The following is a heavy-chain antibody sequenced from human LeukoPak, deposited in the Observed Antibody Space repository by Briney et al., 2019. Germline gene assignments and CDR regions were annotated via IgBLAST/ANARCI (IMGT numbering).Heavy chain of an antibody. CDR1: GGSFSGYY. V-gene: IGHV4-39*01. J-gene: IGHJ4*02. CDR2: IYYSGST. CDR3: ARSELLEYYFDY. D-gene: IGHD1-26*01. Sequence: PSETLSLTCAVYGGSFSGYYWGWIRQPPGKGLEWIGSIYYSGSTYYNPSLKSRVTISVDTSKNQFSLKLSSVTAADTAVHYCARSELLEYYFDYWGQGTLVTVSS.